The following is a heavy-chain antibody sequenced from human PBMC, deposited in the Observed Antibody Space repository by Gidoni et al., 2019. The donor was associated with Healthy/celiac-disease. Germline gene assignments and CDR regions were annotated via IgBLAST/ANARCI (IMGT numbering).Heavy chain of an antibody. V-gene: IGHV4-59*01. CDR3: ARSVPAGLGVDTHAFDI. CDR1: GGSISSYY. J-gene: IGHJ3*02. CDR2: IYYSRST. Sequence: QVQLQESGQGLVKLSETLSLTCTVSGGSISSYYWSWLRQHSGTGLEWIGSIYYSRSTNYNPSLKSRVTISVDTSKNQFSLKLSSVTAADTAVYYCARSVPAGLGVDTHAFDIWGQGTMVTVSS. D-gene: IGHD2-2*01.